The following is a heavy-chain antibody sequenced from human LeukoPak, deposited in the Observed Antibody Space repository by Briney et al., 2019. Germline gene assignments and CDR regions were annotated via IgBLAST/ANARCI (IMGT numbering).Heavy chain of an antibody. D-gene: IGHD3-10*01. CDR2: INSDGSTT. J-gene: IGHJ6*02. V-gene: IGHV3-74*01. CDR3: AKDLIKGFGELLSMDV. Sequence: GGSLRLSCAASGFTFSNYWMHWVRQAPGKGLVWVSRINSDGSTTSYADSVKGRFTISRDNAKNTLYLQMNSLRAEDTAVYYCAKDLIKGFGELLSMDVWGQGTTVTVSS. CDR1: GFTFSNYW.